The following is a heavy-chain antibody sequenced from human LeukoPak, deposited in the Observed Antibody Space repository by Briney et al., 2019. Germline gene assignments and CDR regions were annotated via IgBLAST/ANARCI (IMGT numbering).Heavy chain of an antibody. V-gene: IGHV3-53*01. J-gene: IGHJ4*02. CDR3: ASLYSSSWYSPDY. Sequence: GGSLRLSCAASGFTFSSYAMSWVRLAPGKGLEWVSVIYSGGSTYYADSVKGRFTISRDNSKNTLYLQMNSLRAEDTAVYYCASLYSSSWYSPDYWGQGTLVTVSS. CDR2: IYSGGST. D-gene: IGHD6-13*01. CDR1: GFTFSSYA.